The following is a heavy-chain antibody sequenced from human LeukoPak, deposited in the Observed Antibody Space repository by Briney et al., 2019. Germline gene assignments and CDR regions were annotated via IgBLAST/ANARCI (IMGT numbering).Heavy chain of an antibody. Sequence: GGSLRLSCAASGFTFSSYAMRWVRQAPGKGLEWVSAISGSGGSTFYAGSVKGRFTISRDNSKNTLYLQMNSLRAEDTAVYYCAKDSHSSGYIWGQGTLVTVSS. D-gene: IGHD3-22*01. CDR2: ISGSGGST. CDR1: GFTFSSYA. CDR3: AKDSHSSGYI. V-gene: IGHV3-23*01. J-gene: IGHJ4*02.